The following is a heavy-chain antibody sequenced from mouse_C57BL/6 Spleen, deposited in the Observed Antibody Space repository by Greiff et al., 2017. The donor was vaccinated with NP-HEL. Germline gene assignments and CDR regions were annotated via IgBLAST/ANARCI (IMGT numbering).Heavy chain of an antibody. CDR2: IYPGDGDT. V-gene: IGHV1-82*01. D-gene: IGHD1-1*01. CDR1: GYAFSSSW. Sequence: QVQLQQSGPELVKPGASVKISCKASGYAFSSSWMNWVKQRPGKGLEWIGRIYPGDGDTNYNGKFKGKATLTADKSSSTAYMQLSSLTSEDSAVYFCARTIRLLPMDYWGQGTSVTVSS. J-gene: IGHJ4*01. CDR3: ARTIRLLPMDY.